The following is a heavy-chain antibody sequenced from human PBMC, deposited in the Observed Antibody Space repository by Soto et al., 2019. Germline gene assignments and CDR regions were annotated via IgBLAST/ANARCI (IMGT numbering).Heavy chain of an antibody. CDR3: ARQVIAADGTGYFQH. CDR2: IHNTGNT. CDR1: GSSISTISYY. V-gene: IGHV4-39*01. Sequence: PSETLSLTCTVSGSSISTISYYWGWIRQPPGKGLEYIGNIHNTGNTFYNASLKSRVTISVDTSKSQFSLKLRSVTAADTAVYFCARQVIAADGTGYFQHWGQGAPVTV. D-gene: IGHD6-13*01. J-gene: IGHJ1*01.